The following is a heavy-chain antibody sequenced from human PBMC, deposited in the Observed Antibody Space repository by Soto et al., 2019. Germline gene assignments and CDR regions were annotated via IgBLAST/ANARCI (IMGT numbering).Heavy chain of an antibody. D-gene: IGHD3-22*01. V-gene: IGHV1-69*01. J-gene: IGHJ4*02. CDR2: IIPMFGTA. CDR3: VRVGPANYYDSSGSYSPLDY. CDR1: GDTFSSYA. Sequence: QVQLVQSGAEVKKPGSSVKVSCKASGDTFSSYAINWVRQAPGQGLEWMGGIIPMFGTANYAQKFKGRVTTTEGESKSTLYMELSRMRSEDTAVYYCVRVGPANYYDSSGSYSPLDYWGQGTLVTVSS.